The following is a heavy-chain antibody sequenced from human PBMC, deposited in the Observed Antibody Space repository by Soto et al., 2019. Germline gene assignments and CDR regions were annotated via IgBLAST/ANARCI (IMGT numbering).Heavy chain of an antibody. CDR1: GVSIHNSHSF. V-gene: IGHV4-39*01. Sequence: SETLSLTCAVSGVSIHNSHSFWGWIRQPPGKGLEFIGSIYCSGGANYNPSLKSRVTISLDTSKNQFSLTVNSVTAADTAIYYCGRVVEGATRHTDFDSCGQGTLVTVSS. CDR3: GRVVEGATRHTDFDS. CDR2: IYCSGGA. D-gene: IGHD2-15*01. J-gene: IGHJ5*01.